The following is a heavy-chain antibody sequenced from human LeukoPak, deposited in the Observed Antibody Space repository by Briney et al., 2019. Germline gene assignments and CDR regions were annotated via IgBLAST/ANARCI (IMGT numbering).Heavy chain of an antibody. J-gene: IGHJ4*02. Sequence: PGGSLRLSCAASGFTFSSYSMNWVRQAPGKGLEWVSYIGTSSSTIYYADSVKGRFTVSRDNAKNSLYLQMNSLRAEDTAAYYCARDRYYYGSGSHAYWGQGTLVTVSS. CDR3: ARDRYYYGSGSHAY. CDR1: GFTFSSYS. V-gene: IGHV3-48*01. CDR2: IGTSSSTI. D-gene: IGHD3-10*01.